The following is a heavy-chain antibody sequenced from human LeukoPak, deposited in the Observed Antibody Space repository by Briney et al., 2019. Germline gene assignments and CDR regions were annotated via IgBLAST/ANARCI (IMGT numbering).Heavy chain of an antibody. Sequence: GGSLRLSCAASGFTFTTSWMHWFRQAPGKGLVWVSRIESDGTSTTYADSVKGRFTISRDNAKNTLYLQMNNLRAEDTAVYYCARDQYSSTWYRGAFDVWGQGTMVSVSS. CDR2: IESDGTST. CDR1: GFTFTTSW. D-gene: IGHD6-13*01. V-gene: IGHV3-74*01. J-gene: IGHJ3*01. CDR3: ARDQYSSTWYRGAFDV.